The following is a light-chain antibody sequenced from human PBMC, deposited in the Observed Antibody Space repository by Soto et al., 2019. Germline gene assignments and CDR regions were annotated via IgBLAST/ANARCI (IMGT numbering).Light chain of an antibody. J-gene: IGKJ4*01. Sequence: DIQITQSPSSLSASVGDRVTITCRASQSISSYLNWYQQKPGKAPKLLIYAASSLQSGVPSRFSGSGSGTDFTLTISSLQPEDFATYYCLQSYRTPLTFGGGTKVDIK. V-gene: IGKV1-39*01. CDR2: AAS. CDR3: LQSYRTPLT. CDR1: QSISSY.